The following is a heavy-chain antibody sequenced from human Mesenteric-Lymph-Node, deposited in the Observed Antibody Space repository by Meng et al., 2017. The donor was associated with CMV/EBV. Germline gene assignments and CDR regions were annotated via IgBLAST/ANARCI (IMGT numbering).Heavy chain of an antibody. CDR1: GGSISSYY. CDR3: ARSKRSGIWSGYYQSVNFDY. V-gene: IGHV4-59*01. J-gene: IGHJ4*02. Sequence: GSLRLSCTVSGGSISSYYWSWIRQPPGKGLEWIGYIYYSGSTNYNPSLKSRVTISVDTSKNQFSLKLSSVTAADTAVYYCARSKRSGIWSGYYQSVNFDYWGQGTLVTVSS. D-gene: IGHD3-3*01. CDR2: IYYSGST.